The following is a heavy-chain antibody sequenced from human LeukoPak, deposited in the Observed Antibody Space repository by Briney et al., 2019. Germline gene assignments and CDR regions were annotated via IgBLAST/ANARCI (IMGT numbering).Heavy chain of an antibody. V-gene: IGHV3-21*01. J-gene: IGHJ1*01. D-gene: IGHD6-6*01. CDR3: ARDLSSSSTAFFHH. Sequence: GGSLRLSCAASEFTFSTYSMNWVRQAPGEGLEWVSSISSSSTYIYYADSVKGRFTISRDNAKNSLYLQMNSLRAEDTAVYYCARDLSSSSTAFFHHWGQGTLVTVSS. CDR2: ISSSSTYI. CDR1: EFTFSTYS.